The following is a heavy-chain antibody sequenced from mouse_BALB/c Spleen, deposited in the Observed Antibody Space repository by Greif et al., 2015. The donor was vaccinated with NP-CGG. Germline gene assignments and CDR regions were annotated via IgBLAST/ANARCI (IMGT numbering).Heavy chain of an antibody. V-gene: IGHV5-9-4*01. J-gene: IGHJ2*01. D-gene: IGHD1-1*01. CDR3: ARCYYYGSSPPYYFDY. CDR1: GFTFSSYA. CDR2: ISSGGSYT. Sequence: EVKVVESGGGLVKPGGSLKLSCAASGFTFSSYAMSWVRQSPEKRLEWVAEISSGGSYTYYPDTVTGRFTISRDNAKNTLYLEMSSLKSEDTAMYYCARCYYYGSSPPYYFDYWGQGTTLTVSS.